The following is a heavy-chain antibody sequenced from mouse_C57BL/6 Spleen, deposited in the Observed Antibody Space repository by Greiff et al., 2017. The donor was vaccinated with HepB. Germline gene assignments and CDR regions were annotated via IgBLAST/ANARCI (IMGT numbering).Heavy chain of an antibody. CDR3: ATDYYGDWFAY. D-gene: IGHD1-1*01. V-gene: IGHV5-17*01. CDR1: GFTFSDYG. J-gene: IGHJ3*01. CDR2: ISSGSSTI. Sequence: DVQLVESGGGLVKPGGSLKLSCAASGFTFSDYGMHWVRQAPEKGLEWVAYISSGSSTIYYADTVKGRFTISRDNAKNTLFLQMTSLRSEDTAMYYCATDYYGDWFAYWGQGTLVTVSA.